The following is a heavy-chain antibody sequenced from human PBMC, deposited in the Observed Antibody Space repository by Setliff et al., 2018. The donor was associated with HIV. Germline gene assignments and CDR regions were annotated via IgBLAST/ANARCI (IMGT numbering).Heavy chain of an antibody. D-gene: IGHD1-26*01. J-gene: IGHJ6*03. V-gene: IGHV4-31*03. CDR2: IYYSGST. Sequence: SETLSLTCTVSGGSISSGGYYWSWIRQHPGKGLEWIGYIYYSGSTYYNPSLKSRVTISVDTSKNQFSLKLSSVTAADTAVYYCAREEIVGVTGYYYMDVWGKGTTVTVSS. CDR1: GGSISSGGYY. CDR3: AREEIVGVTGYYYMDV.